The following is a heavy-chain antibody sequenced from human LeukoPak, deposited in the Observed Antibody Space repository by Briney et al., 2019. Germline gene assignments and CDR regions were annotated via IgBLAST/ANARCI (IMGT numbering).Heavy chain of an antibody. J-gene: IGHJ4*02. V-gene: IGHV3-53*01. Sequence: GGSLRPSCAASGFTVTSNYISWVRQAPGKGLEWVAVIYSGGSTYYADSVKGRFTISRDNSNNTLYLQMNSLRAEDTAVYYCARRAGGYSHPYDYWGQGTLVTVSS. CDR3: ARRAGGYSHPYDY. CDR2: IYSGGST. D-gene: IGHD4-23*01. CDR1: GFTVTSNY.